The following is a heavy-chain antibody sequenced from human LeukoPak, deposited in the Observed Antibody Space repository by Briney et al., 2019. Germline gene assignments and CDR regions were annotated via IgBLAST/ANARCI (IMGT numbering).Heavy chain of an antibody. CDR2: IKQDGSEK. CDR3: ARDLYYYDSSGYYSYYYYGMDV. CDR1: GFTFSSYW. V-gene: IGHV3-7*01. Sequence: PGGSLRLSCAASGFTFSSYWMSWVRQARGKGREWVANIKQDGSEKYYVDSVKGGFTISRDNAKNSVDVEMNSLRAEDTAVYYCARDLYYYDSSGYYSYYYYGMDVWGQGTTVTVSS. J-gene: IGHJ6*02. D-gene: IGHD3-22*01.